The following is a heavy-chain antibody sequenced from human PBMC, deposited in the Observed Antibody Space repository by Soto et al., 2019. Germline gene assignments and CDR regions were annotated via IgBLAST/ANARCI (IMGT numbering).Heavy chain of an antibody. CDR1: GCSISSGGYY. Sequence: SSETLSLTCTVSGCSISSGGYYWSWIRQHPGKGLEWIGYIYYSGSTYYNPSLKSRVTISVDTSKNQFSLKLSSVTAADTAVYYCARGPGTMAKIDYWGQGTLVTVS. J-gene: IGHJ4*02. CDR3: ARGPGTMAKIDY. CDR2: IYYSGST. V-gene: IGHV4-31*03. D-gene: IGHD3-10*01.